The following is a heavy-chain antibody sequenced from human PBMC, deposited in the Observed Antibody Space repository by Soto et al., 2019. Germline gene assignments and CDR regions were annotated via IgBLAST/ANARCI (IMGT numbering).Heavy chain of an antibody. Sequence: LRLSCAASGFTFSSYGMHWVRQAPVKGLEWVAVIWYDGSNKYYADSVKGRFTISRDNSKNTLYLQMNSLRAEDTAVYYCARDRKEVVVNAILGYWGKGTLVTVSS. CDR2: IWYDGSNK. CDR3: ARDRKEVVVNAILGY. CDR1: GFTFSSYG. J-gene: IGHJ4*02. V-gene: IGHV3-33*01. D-gene: IGHD2-21*01.